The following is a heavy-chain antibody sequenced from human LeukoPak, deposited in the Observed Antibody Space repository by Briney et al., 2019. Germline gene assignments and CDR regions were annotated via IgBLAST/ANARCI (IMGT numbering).Heavy chain of an antibody. J-gene: IGHJ4*02. CDR3: AKKIAVAIYDFDH. Sequence: SGLLSLTCAVSGGPFSSCNWRSWVRQPPGEGLEWIGEIHHRRSTNYNPSIKSRITISVDKSKNQFYLKLSSVTAADTAVYYCAKKIAVAIYDFDHWGQGTRGRVSS. V-gene: IGHV4-4*02. CDR1: GGPFSSCNW. D-gene: IGHD6-19*01. CDR2: IHHRRST.